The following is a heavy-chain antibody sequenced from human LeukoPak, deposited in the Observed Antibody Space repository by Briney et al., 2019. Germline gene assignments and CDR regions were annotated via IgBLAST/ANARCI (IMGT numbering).Heavy chain of an antibody. CDR2: IWYDGSNK. V-gene: IGHV3-33*08. CDR3: ARDRLEWYLDY. CDR1: GFTFSSYA. Sequence: GRSLRLSCAASGFTFSSYAMHWVRQAPGKGLEWAAVIWYDGSNKYYADSVKGRFTISRDNSKNTLYLQMNSLRAEDTAVYYCARDRLEWYLDYWGQGTLVTVSS. J-gene: IGHJ4*02. D-gene: IGHD2-8*01.